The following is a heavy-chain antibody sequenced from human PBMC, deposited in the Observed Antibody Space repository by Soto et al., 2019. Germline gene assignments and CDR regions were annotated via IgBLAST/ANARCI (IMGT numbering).Heavy chain of an antibody. CDR2: INPNSGGT. CDR3: ARGDGVRGVTSFAY. D-gene: IGHD3-10*01. Sequence: ASVKVSCKASGYTFTGYYMHWVRQAPGQGLEWMGRINPNSGGTNYAQKFQGWVTMTRDTSISTAYMELSRLRSDDTAVYYCARGDGVRGVTSFAYWGQGTLVTVSS. V-gene: IGHV1-2*04. J-gene: IGHJ4*02. CDR1: GYTFTGYY.